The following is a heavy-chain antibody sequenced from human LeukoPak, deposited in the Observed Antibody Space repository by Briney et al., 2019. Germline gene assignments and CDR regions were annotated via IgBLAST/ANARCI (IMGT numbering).Heavy chain of an antibody. CDR3: ARSAAKNAYYGSGRGYQNWFDP. Sequence: GGSLRLSCAASGFTFSSYGMHWVRQAPGKGLEWVAFIRYDGSNKYYADSVKGRFTISRDNSKNTLYLQMNSLRADDTAVYYCARSAAKNAYYGSGRGYQNWFDPWGQGTLVTVSS. D-gene: IGHD3-10*01. CDR2: IRYDGSNK. V-gene: IGHV3-30*02. CDR1: GFTFSSYG. J-gene: IGHJ5*02.